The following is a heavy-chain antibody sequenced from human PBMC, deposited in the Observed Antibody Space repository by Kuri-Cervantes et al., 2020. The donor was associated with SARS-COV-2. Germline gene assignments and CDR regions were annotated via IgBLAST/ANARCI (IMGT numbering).Heavy chain of an antibody. J-gene: IGHJ5*02. CDR2: IYYSGST. V-gene: IGHV4-31*02. D-gene: IGHD3-3*01. CDR1: GGSISSGGYY. CDR3: ARGLTISRFDP. Sequence: SCAVSGGSISSGGYYWSWIRQHPGKGLEWIGYIYYSGSTHYNPSLKSRVTISVDTSKNQFSLKLSSVTAADTAVYYCARGLTISRFDPWGQGTLVTVSS.